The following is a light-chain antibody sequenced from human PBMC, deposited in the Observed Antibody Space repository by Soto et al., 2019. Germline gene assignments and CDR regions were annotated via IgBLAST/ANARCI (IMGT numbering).Light chain of an antibody. Sequence: QSALTQPRSVSGSPGQSVTISCTGTSSDVGAYNYVSWYQQHPGKAPKLMIFDVTKRPSGVPDRFSGSKSGNTASLTISGLQSEDEADYFCCSPAGRYTGVFGGGTKLTVL. CDR3: CSPAGRYTGV. CDR2: DVT. CDR1: SSDVGAYNY. J-gene: IGLJ3*02. V-gene: IGLV2-11*01.